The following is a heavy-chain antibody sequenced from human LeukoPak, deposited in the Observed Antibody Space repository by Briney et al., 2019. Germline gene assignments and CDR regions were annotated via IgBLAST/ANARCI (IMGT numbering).Heavy chain of an antibody. J-gene: IGHJ4*02. V-gene: IGHV4-34*01. Sequence: PSETLSLTCAVYGGSLSAYYWTWIRQPPGKGLKWIGEINHGGSTNYNPSLKSRVTISIDTSKNQFSLKLSSVTAADTAFYYCARDSGRYPYYFAYWGQGTLVTVSS. CDR2: INHGGST. CDR3: ARDSGRYPYYFAY. D-gene: IGHD1-26*01. CDR1: GGSLSAYY.